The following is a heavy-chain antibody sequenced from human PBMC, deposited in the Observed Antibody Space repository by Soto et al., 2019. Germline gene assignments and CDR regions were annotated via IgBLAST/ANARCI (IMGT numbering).Heavy chain of an antibody. D-gene: IGHD3-10*01. CDR2: VYTDGSRT. CDR1: GFTFSSYW. CDR3: ARGAGGYYYMDV. Sequence: EVQLVESGGGLVQPGGSLILSCAASGFTFSSYWMHWVRQAPGKGLVWVSRVYTDGSRTSYADSVKGRFTISRDNAENTLYLQMRSLRAEDTAVYYCARGAGGYYYMDVWGKGTTVTVSS. V-gene: IGHV3-74*01. J-gene: IGHJ6*03.